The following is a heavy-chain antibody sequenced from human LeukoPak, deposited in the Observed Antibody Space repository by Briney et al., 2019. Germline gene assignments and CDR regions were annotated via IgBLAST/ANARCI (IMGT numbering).Heavy chain of an antibody. J-gene: IGHJ4*02. V-gene: IGHV3-11*01. Sequence: GGPLRLSCAASGFTFSDYYMSWIRQAPGKGLEWVSYISSSGSTIYYADSVKGRFTISRDNAKNSLYLQMNSLRAEDTAVYYCARETFFGAYFDYWGQGTLVTVSS. CDR1: GFTFSDYY. CDR2: ISSSGSTI. CDR3: ARETFFGAYFDY. D-gene: IGHD3-16*01.